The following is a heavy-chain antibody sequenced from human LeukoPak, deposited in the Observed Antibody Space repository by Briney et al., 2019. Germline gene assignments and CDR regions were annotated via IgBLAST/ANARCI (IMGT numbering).Heavy chain of an antibody. CDR3: ARHFITEGYCTGGYCSHFDF. J-gene: IGHJ4*02. CDR2: IYPGDSST. V-gene: IGHV5-51*01. Sequence: GESLKISCKGSGYSFTNYWIGWVRQMPGKGLEWMGIIYPGDSSTRYSPSFQGQVTISADKSISTVYLQWSSLKASDTAIYYCARHFITEGYCTGGYCSHFDFWGQGTLVTVSS. D-gene: IGHD2-8*02. CDR1: GYSFTNYW.